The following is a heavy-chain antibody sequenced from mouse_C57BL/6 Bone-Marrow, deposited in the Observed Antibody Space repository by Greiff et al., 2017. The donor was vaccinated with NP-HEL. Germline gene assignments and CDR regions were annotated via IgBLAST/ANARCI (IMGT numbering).Heavy chain of an antibody. D-gene: IGHD3-2*02. CDR1: GYSITSGYY. Sequence: DVKLQESGPGLVKPSQSLSLTCSVTGYSITSGYYWNWIRQFPGNKLEWMGYISYDGSNNYNPSLKNRISITRDTSKNQFFLKLNSVTTEDTATYYCARTAQASFDYWGQGTTLTVSS. CDR2: ISYDGSN. V-gene: IGHV3-6*01. J-gene: IGHJ2*01. CDR3: ARTAQASFDY.